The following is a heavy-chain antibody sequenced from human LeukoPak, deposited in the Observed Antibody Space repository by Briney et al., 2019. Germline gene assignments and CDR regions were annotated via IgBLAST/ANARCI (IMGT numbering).Heavy chain of an antibody. D-gene: IGHD2-2*01. CDR3: ARGYCSSTTCLYFDN. Sequence: GASVKVSCKASGYTFIRYGINWVRQAPAQGLEWMGWISGYNGNTNYAQKLQGRVTLTTDTPTNTAYMDLRSLKSDDTAVYYCARGYCSSTTCLYFDNWGQGTPVTVSS. CDR2: ISGYNGNT. V-gene: IGHV1-18*01. J-gene: IGHJ4*02. CDR1: GYTFIRYG.